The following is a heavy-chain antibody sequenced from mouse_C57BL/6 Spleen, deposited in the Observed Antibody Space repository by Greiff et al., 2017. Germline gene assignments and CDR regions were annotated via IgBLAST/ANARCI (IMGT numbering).Heavy chain of an antibody. CDR2: IDPENGDT. CDR3: TTRHDVYYGAY. Sequence: EVQLQQSGAELVRPGASVKLSCTASGFNIKDDYMHWVKQRPEQGLEWIGWIDPENGDTEYASKFQGKATITADTTTNTAYLQLSSLTSEDTAVYYCTTRHDVYYGAYWGQGTLVTVSA. J-gene: IGHJ3*01. D-gene: IGHD2-3*01. CDR1: GFNIKDDY. V-gene: IGHV14-4*01.